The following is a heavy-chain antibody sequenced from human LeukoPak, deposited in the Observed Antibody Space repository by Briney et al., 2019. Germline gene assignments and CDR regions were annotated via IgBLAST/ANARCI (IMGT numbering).Heavy chain of an antibody. Sequence: GGSLRLSCAASGFTFSSYGMHWVRQAPGKGLEWVAVISYDGSNKYYADSVKGRFTISRDNSKNTLYLQMNSLRAEDTAVYYCARGVVHYYYYYYMDVWGKGTTVTISS. CDR1: GFTFSSYG. J-gene: IGHJ6*03. CDR2: ISYDGSNK. CDR3: ARGVVHYYYYYYMDV. D-gene: IGHD2-15*01. V-gene: IGHV3-30*03.